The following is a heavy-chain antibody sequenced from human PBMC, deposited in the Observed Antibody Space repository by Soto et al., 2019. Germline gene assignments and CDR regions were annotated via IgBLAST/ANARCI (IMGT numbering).Heavy chain of an antibody. J-gene: IGHJ4*02. CDR1: GYSFTSYG. V-gene: IGHV1-18*01. Sequence: VASVKVSCKASGYSFTSYGISWVRQAPGQGLEWMGWISAYNGNTNYAQKFQGRVTITRDTSASTAYMELSSLRSEDTAVYYCAGDRGGWADYWGQGTLVTVYS. CDR3: AGDRGGWADY. CDR2: ISAYNGNT. D-gene: IGHD6-19*01.